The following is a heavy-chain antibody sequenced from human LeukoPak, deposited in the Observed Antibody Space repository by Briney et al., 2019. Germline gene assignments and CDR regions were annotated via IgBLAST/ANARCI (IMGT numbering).Heavy chain of an antibody. V-gene: IGHV4-59*01. CDR3: ARGAGDGYKLRYYYYGMDV. Sequence: TSETLSLTCAVYGGSFSGYYWSWIRQPPGKGLEWIGYIYYSGSTNYNPSLKSRVTISVDTSKNQFSLKLSSVTAADTAVYYCARGAGDGYKLRYYYYGMDVWGQGTTVTVSS. D-gene: IGHD5-24*01. CDR1: GGSFSGYY. J-gene: IGHJ6*02. CDR2: IYYSGST.